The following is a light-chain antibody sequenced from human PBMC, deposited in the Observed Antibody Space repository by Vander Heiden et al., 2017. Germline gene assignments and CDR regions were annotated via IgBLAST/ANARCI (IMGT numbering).Light chain of an antibody. J-gene: IGKJ2*01. CDR3: QQNYNAPGT. Sequence: DIQMTQSPSSLAASVGDRVTISCRASQSVSDYLNWYQQKPGKAPRLMIYLASNVQSGVPSRFSGSGSGTDITITISSLQPEDFATYFCQQNYNAPGTFGQGTKVDI. V-gene: IGKV1-39*01. CDR1: QSVSDY. CDR2: LAS.